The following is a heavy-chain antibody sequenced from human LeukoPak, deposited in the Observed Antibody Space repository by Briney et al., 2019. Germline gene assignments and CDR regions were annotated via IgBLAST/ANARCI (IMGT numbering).Heavy chain of an antibody. D-gene: IGHD2-21*02. CDR3: AKDSKGCGGDCYPYYFDY. J-gene: IGHJ4*02. CDR2: ISGSGGST. CDR1: GFTFSSYA. V-gene: IGHV3-23*01. Sequence: KSGGSLRLSCAASGFTFSSYAMSWVRQAPGKGLEWVSAISGSGGSTYYADSVKGRFTISRDNSKNTLYLQMNSLRAEDTAVYYCAKDSKGCGGDCYPYYFDYWGQGTLVTVSS.